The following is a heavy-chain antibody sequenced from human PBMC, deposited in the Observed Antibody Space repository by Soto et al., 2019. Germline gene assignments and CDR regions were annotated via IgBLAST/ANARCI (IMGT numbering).Heavy chain of an antibody. J-gene: IGHJ4*02. CDR1: GYTFTAYY. D-gene: IGHD3-10*01. CDR2: INPKGGGT. Sequence: ASVKVSCKASGYTFTAYYIHWVRQAPGQGLEWMGWINPKGGGTKYAQKFEGRVTMTRDTSINTAYMELTRLTSDDTAVYYCARAVHTMIQGVRFRVDQWGQGTLVPVSS. V-gene: IGHV1-2*02. CDR3: ARAVHTMIQGVRFRVDQ.